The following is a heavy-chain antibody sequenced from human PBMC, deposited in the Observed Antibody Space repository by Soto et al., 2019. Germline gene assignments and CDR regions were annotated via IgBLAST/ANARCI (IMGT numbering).Heavy chain of an antibody. CDR3: ARDWEGTAMVYYFDY. V-gene: IGHV3-21*01. Sequence: PGGSLRLSCAASGFTFSSYSMNWVRQAPGKGLEWVSSISSSSSYIYYADSVKGRFTISRDNAKNSLYLQMNSLRAEDTAVYYCARDWEGTAMVYYFDYWGQGTLVTVSS. CDR1: GFTFSSYS. CDR2: ISSSSSYI. J-gene: IGHJ4*02. D-gene: IGHD5-18*01.